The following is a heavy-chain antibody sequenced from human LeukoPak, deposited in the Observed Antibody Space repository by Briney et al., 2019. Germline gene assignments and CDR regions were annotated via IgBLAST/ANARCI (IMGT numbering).Heavy chain of an antibody. J-gene: IGHJ5*02. Sequence: ASVKVSCKASGYTFTGYYMHWVRQAPGQGLEWMGWINPNSGGTNYAQKFQGWVTMTRDTSISIAYMELSRLRSDDTAVYYCAREGVANNWFDPWGQGTLVTVSS. CDR3: AREGVANNWFDP. D-gene: IGHD3-3*01. V-gene: IGHV1-2*04. CDR2: INPNSGGT. CDR1: GYTFTGYY.